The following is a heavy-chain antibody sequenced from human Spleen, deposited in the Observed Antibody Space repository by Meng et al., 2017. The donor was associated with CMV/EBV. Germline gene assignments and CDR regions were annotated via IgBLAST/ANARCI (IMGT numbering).Heavy chain of an antibody. Sequence: ASVKVSCMASGYTFIGYYMHWMRQAPGQGLEWMGWINPETGDANYAQKFQGRVTMTRDTFITTAYMEVSRLTSDDTAVYYCARERYLVPAASPDYYYYGMDVWGQGTTVTVSS. D-gene: IGHD2-2*01. V-gene: IGHV1-2*02. CDR3: ARERYLVPAASPDYYYYGMDV. CDR2: INPETGDA. CDR1: GYTFIGYY. J-gene: IGHJ6*02.